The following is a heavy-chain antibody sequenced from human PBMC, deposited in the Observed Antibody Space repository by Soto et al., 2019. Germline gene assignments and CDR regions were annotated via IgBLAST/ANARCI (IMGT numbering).Heavy chain of an antibody. Sequence: LSLTCAVSGGSIRSSNWWSWVHQPPGKGLEWIGEIYHSGSTNYNPSLKSRVTISVDKSKNQFSLKLSSVTAADTAVYYCARRSITMIVVAHDAFDIWGQGTMVTVSS. J-gene: IGHJ3*02. CDR1: GGSIRSSNW. V-gene: IGHV4-4*02. CDR2: IYHSGST. D-gene: IGHD3-22*01. CDR3: ARRSITMIVVAHDAFDI.